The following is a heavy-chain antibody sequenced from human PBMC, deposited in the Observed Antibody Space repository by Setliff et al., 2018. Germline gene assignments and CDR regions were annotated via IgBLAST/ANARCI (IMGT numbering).Heavy chain of an antibody. Sequence: ASVKVSCKASGYTFTDYHIHWVRQAPGQGLEWMGWSDPKSGAARYAQKFRGRVTLTRDTSITTIYMEMNGVTSDDTAVYYCARDPFLVRQFPYYMDVWGKGTTVTVSS. D-gene: IGHD6-19*01. V-gene: IGHV1-2*02. CDR3: ARDPFLVRQFPYYMDV. CDR1: GYTFTDYH. J-gene: IGHJ6*03. CDR2: SDPKSGAA.